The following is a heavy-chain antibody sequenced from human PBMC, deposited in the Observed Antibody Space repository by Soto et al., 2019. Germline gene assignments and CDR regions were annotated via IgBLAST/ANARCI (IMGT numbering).Heavy chain of an antibody. Sequence: GGSLRLSCAAAGFTFSDYGMHWVRQAPGKGLEWVAVIWYDGRNKYYADSVKGRFTISRDNSKNTLYLQMSSLRAEDTALYYCATIRPEYSYGLLIDYWGQGTLVTVSS. CDR2: IWYDGRNK. D-gene: IGHD5-18*01. J-gene: IGHJ4*02. V-gene: IGHV3-33*01. CDR3: ATIRPEYSYGLLIDY. CDR1: GFTFSDYG.